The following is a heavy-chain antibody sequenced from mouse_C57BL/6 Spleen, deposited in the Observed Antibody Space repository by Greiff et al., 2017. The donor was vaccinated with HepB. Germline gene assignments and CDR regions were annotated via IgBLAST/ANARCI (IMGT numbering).Heavy chain of an antibody. CDR1: GYAFSSSW. Sequence: QVQLKQSGPELVKPGASVKISCKASGYAFSSSWMNWVKQRPGKGLEWIGRIYPGDGDTNYNGKFKGKATLTADKSSSTAYMQLSSLTSEDSAFYFCERSYGPEGYAMDYWGQGTSVTVSS. D-gene: IGHD1-1*02. CDR2: IYPGDGDT. CDR3: ERSYGPEGYAMDY. J-gene: IGHJ4*01. V-gene: IGHV1-82*01.